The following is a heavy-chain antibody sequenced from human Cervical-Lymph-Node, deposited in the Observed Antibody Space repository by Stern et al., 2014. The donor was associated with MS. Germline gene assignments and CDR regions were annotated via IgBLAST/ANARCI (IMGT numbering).Heavy chain of an antibody. CDR2: ISSNGGST. CDR1: GFAFGRHS. J-gene: IGHJ4*02. V-gene: IGHV3-64*07. CDR3: ARGHYSNYVDS. Sequence: EVQLVESGGDLVRPGGSLRLSCAGSGFAFGRHSLHWVRQVPGKGLEYVAVISSNGGSTYYGDSVKGRFTISKDDYRNTLYLQMDDLRPDDMAVYYCARGHYSNYVDSWGLGTLVAVSS. D-gene: IGHD4-11*01.